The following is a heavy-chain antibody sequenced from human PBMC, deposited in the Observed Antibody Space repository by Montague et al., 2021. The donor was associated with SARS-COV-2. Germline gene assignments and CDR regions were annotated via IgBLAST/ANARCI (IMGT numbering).Heavy chain of an antibody. CDR3: ARELILQYGMDF. CDR2: ISYDGSNK. V-gene: IGHV3-30*04. CDR1: GFTFSSYA. D-gene: IGHD3-3*02. J-gene: IGHJ6*02. Sequence: SLRLSCAASGFTFSSYAMHWVRQAPGKGLEWVAVISYDGSNKYYADSVKGRFTISRDNSKNTLYLQMNSLRAEDTAVYYCARELILQYGMDFWGQGTTVTVSS.